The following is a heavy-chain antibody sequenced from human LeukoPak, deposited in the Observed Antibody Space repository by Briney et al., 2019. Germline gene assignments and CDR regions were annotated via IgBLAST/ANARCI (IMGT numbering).Heavy chain of an antibody. CDR3: ARVTMATTKRYYYYYMDV. Sequence: SGGSLRLSCAASGFTFSSYSMNWVRQAPGKGLEWVSSISSSSSYIYYADSVKGRFTISRDNAKNSPYLQMNSLRAEDTAVYYCARVTMATTKRYYYYYMDVWGEGTTVTVSS. CDR1: GFTFSSYS. CDR2: ISSSSSYI. V-gene: IGHV3-21*04. D-gene: IGHD5-24*01. J-gene: IGHJ6*03.